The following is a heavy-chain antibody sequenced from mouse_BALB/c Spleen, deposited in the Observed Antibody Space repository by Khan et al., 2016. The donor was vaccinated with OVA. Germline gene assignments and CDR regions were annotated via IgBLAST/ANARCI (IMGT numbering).Heavy chain of an antibody. V-gene: IGHV5-6*01. D-gene: IGHD2-4*01. Sequence: EVELVQSGGDLVKPGGSLKLSCAASGFTFSSYGMSWVRQTPDKRLEWVATISIGCHYTYFQDSVKGQFTISRDNAKNTLYLQMSSLKSEDTAMYYCARTMTTSKGDYYAMDYWGQGTSVTVSS. CDR3: ARTMTTSKGDYYAMDY. J-gene: IGHJ4*01. CDR1: GFTFSSYG. CDR2: ISIGCHYT.